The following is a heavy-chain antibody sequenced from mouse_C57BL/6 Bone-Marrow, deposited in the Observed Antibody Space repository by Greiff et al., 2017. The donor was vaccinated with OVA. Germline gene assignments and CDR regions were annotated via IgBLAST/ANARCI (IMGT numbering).Heavy chain of an antibody. Sequence: EVNVVESGGDLVKPGGSLKLSCAASGFTFSSYGMSWVRQTPDKRLEWVATISSGGSYTYYPDSVKGRFTISRDNAKNTLYLQMSSLKSEDTAMYYCARRGTGNWYFDVWGTGTTVTVSS. V-gene: IGHV5-6*02. CDR1: GFTFSSYG. CDR2: ISSGGSYT. CDR3: ARRGTGNWYFDV. J-gene: IGHJ1*03. D-gene: IGHD4-1*01.